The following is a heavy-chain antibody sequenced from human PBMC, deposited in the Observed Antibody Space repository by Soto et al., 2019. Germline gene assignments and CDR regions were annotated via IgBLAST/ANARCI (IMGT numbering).Heavy chain of an antibody. CDR3: ARQQVGGDSSSWSYYYYGMDV. V-gene: IGHV5-10-1*01. CDR2: IDPSDSYT. Sequence: PGESLKISCKGSGYSFTSYWISWVRQMPGKGLEWMGRIDPSDSYTNYSPSFQGHVTISADKSISTAYLQWSSLKASDTAMCYCARQQVGGDSSSWSYYYYGMDVWGQGTTVTVSS. CDR1: GYSFTSYW. D-gene: IGHD6-13*01. J-gene: IGHJ6*02.